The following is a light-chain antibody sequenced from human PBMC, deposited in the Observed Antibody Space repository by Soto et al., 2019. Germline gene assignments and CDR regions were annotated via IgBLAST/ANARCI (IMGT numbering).Light chain of an antibody. CDR1: SSDVGGYNY. J-gene: IGLJ1*01. CDR2: EVS. V-gene: IGLV2-14*01. Sequence: QSVLTQPASVSGSPGQSITISCTGTSSDVGGYNYVSWYQQHPGKAPKLMIYEVSNRPSGVSNRFSGSKSGNTASLTISGLQAEDEADYYCSSYTSSSTSYVFGTGTKHTVL. CDR3: SSYTSSSTSYV.